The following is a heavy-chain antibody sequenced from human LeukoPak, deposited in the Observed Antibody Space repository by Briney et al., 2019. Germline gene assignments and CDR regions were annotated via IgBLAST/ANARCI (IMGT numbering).Heavy chain of an antibody. CDR1: GFTFSSYG. CDR3: AKEGEAGYSGGFDH. J-gene: IGHJ4*02. Sequence: GGSLRLSCAASGFTFSSYGMHWVRQAPGKGLEWVAVISKDGSNKYYVDSVKGRFTISRDNSKNTLYLQMNSLRVEDTAVYYCAKEGEAGYSGGFDHWGQGTLVTVSS. V-gene: IGHV3-30*18. D-gene: IGHD3-9*01. CDR2: ISKDGSNK.